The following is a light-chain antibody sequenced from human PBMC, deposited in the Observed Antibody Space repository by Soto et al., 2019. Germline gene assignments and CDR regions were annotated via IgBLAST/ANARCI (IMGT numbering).Light chain of an antibody. CDR3: SSYTSSSTLV. V-gene: IGLV2-14*01. CDR2: DVT. Sequence: QCALTQPASVSGSPGQSITISCTGTSSDVGGYNYVSWYQQHPDIAPKLLIYDVTNRPSGVSNRFSGSKSGNTASLTISGLQAEDEADYYCSSYTSSSTLVFGGGTKLTVL. CDR1: SSDVGGYNY. J-gene: IGLJ2*01.